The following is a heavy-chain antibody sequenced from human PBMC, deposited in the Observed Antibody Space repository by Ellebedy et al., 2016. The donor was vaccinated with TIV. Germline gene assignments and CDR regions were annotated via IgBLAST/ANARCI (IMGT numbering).Heavy chain of an antibody. CDR2: IKSKTDGGTT. Sequence: PGGSLRLSCAASGFTFSNAWMNWVRQAPGKGLEWVGRIKSKTDGGTTDYAAPVKGRFTISRDDSKNTLYLQMNSLKTEDTAVYYCTTDSLEVTTPNDYWGQGTLVTVSS. CDR1: GFTFSNAW. D-gene: IGHD4-17*01. J-gene: IGHJ4*02. CDR3: TTDSLEVTTPNDY. V-gene: IGHV3-15*07.